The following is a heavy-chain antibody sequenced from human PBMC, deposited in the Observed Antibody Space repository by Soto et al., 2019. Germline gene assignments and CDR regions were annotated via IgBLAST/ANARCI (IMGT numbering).Heavy chain of an antibody. CDR3: ARALDGVCFQ. CDR2: ISSSSSYI. CDR1: GFTFSSYS. D-gene: IGHD2-8*01. V-gene: IGHV3-21*01. J-gene: IGHJ4*02. Sequence: EVQLVESGGGLVKPGGSLRLSYAASGFTFSSYSMNWVRQAPGKGLEWVSTISSSSSYIYYADSVKGRFTISRDNAKNSLYLQMNSLRAEDTAVYYCARALDGVCFQWGQGTLVTVSS.